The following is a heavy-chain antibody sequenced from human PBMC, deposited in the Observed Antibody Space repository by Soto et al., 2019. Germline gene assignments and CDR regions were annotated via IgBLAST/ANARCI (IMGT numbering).Heavy chain of an antibody. J-gene: IGHJ6*02. Sequence: EVQLVESGGGLVQPGGSLRLSCSASGFTFSSYAMHWVHQAPGKGLEYVSAISSNGGSTYYADSVKGRFTISRDNSKNTLYLQMSSLRAEDTAVYYCVKEGGNYYDSSGYSYYYYGMDVWGQGTTVTVSS. CDR3: VKEGGNYYDSSGYSYYYYGMDV. V-gene: IGHV3-64D*06. CDR2: ISSNGGST. D-gene: IGHD3-22*01. CDR1: GFTFSSYA.